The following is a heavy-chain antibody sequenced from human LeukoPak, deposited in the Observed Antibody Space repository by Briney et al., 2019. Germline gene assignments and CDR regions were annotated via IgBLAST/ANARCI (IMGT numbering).Heavy chain of an antibody. CDR1: GGSVSSSNFY. D-gene: IGHD5-12*01. CDR2: IYYTGNT. J-gene: IGHJ3*01. Sequence: SQTLSLTCTVSGGSVSSSNFYWAWIRQPPGKGLEWIGSIYYTGNTFYNPSLKSRGTLSIDTSKNQFSLKLSSVTAADTAVYYCATDRVSIVATIGDGFDFWGPGTMVTVSP. CDR3: ATDRVSIVATIGDGFDF. V-gene: IGHV4-39*07.